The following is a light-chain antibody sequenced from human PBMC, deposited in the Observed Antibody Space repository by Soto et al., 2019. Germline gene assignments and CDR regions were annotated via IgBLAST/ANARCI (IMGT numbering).Light chain of an antibody. V-gene: IGKV1-12*01. CDR2: AES. Sequence: TQYPGTLSLSPGERYRLSCMASQSVSSSYLAWYQQKPGKAPKLLIYAESGLQSGVPSRFSGRGSGTDFTLTITSLQPEDFAAYYCQQANSLPLPVGEGTKLEIK. CDR3: QQANSLPLP. CDR1: QSVSSS. J-gene: IGKJ4*01.